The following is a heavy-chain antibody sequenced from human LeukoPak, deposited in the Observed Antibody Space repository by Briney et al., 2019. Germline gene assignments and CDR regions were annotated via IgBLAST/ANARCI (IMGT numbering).Heavy chain of an antibody. CDR2: ISAYNGNT. Sequence: ASVKVSCKASGYTFTSYGISWVRQAPGQGLEWMGWISAYNGNTNYAQKLQGRVTMTTDTSTSTAYMELRSLRSDDTAVYYCAREPRIVVVPAAIDYWGQGTLVTVSS. CDR3: AREPRIVVVPAAIDY. J-gene: IGHJ4*02. CDR1: GYTFTSYG. V-gene: IGHV1-18*04. D-gene: IGHD2-2*01.